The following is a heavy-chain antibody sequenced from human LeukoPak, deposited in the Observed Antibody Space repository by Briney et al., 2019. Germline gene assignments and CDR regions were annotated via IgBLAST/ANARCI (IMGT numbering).Heavy chain of an antibody. V-gene: IGHV3-23*01. Sequence: GRSLRLSCAASGFRFSNYAMHCVRQAPGKGLEWVSSISGSGSTYYADSVKGRFTISRDNSKNTLYLQMNSLRADDTALYYCAKDPPSSTWFDYWGQGTLVTVSS. J-gene: IGHJ4*02. D-gene: IGHD6-13*01. CDR1: GFRFSNYA. CDR3: AKDPPSSTWFDY. CDR2: ISGSGST.